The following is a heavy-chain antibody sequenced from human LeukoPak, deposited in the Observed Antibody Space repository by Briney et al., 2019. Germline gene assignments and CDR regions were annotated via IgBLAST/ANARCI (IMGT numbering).Heavy chain of an antibody. D-gene: IGHD3-16*02. CDR2: IYPGDSDT. CDR1: GYSFTSYW. CDR3: ARIVSVRGGPGNMDV. J-gene: IGHJ6*03. Sequence: KLGESLKISCKGSGYSFTSYWIGWVRQMPGKGLEWMGIIYPGDSDTRYSPSFQGQVTISADKSISTAYLQWSSLKASDTAMYYCARIVSVRGGPGNMDVWGKGTTVTVSS. V-gene: IGHV5-51*01.